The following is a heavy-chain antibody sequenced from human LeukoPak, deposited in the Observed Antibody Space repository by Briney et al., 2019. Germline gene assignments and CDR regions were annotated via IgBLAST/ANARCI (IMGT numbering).Heavy chain of an antibody. J-gene: IGHJ4*02. Sequence: GSLKLSCAASGFTLNGFDVHWVCQASGKGLEWIGEINHSGSTNYNPSPKSRVTISVDTSKNQFSLKLSSVTAADTAVYYCARGRISLCSSTSCYVFGGNARPPGSYDYWGQGTLVTVSS. CDR2: INHSGST. CDR3: ARGRISLCSSTSCYVFGGNARPPGSYDY. D-gene: IGHD2-2*01. V-gene: IGHV4-34*01. CDR1: GFTLNGFD.